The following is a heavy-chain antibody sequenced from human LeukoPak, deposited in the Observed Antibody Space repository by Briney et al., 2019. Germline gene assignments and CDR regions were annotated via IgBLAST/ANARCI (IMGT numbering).Heavy chain of an antibody. D-gene: IGHD6-13*01. Sequence: GESLKISCNGSGDIFTSYWSGWGLQMAGKGLEGMGIIYTGDSDTKYSPSFQGQVSISADKSIRTAYFQWSSLKASVTAPCSEWRLGGIAAAGTGYWGQGTLVTVFS. CDR1: GDIFTSYW. J-gene: IGHJ4*02. CDR3: WRLGGIAAAGTGY. V-gene: IGHV5-51*01. CDR2: IYTGDSDT.